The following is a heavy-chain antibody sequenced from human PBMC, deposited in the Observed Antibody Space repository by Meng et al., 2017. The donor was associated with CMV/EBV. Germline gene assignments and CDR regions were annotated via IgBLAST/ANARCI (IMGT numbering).Heavy chain of an antibody. D-gene: IGHD3-3*01. CDR3: ARAAGGHDFWSGYPPGRFDP. J-gene: IGHJ5*02. CDR2: IYYSGST. Sequence: SETLSLTCTVSGGSISSYYWGWIRQPPGKGLEGIGSIYYSGSTYYNPSLKSRVTISVDTSKNQFSLKLSSVTAADTAVYYCARAAGGHDFWSGYPPGRFDPWGQGTLVTVSS. CDR1: GGSISSYY. V-gene: IGHV4-39*07.